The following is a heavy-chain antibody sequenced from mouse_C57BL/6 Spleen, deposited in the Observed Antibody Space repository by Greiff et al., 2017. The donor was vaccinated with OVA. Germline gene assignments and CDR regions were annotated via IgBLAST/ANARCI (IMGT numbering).Heavy chain of an antibody. CDR2: INPNNGGT. CDR1: GYTFTDYY. J-gene: IGHJ4*01. CDR3: ARGGDYDGGGRDY. D-gene: IGHD2-4*01. Sequence: EVKLQQSGPELVKPGASVKISCKASGYTFTDYYMNWVKQSHGKSLEWIGDINPNNGGTSYNQKFKGKATLTVDKSSSTAYMELRSLTSEDSAVYYCARGGDYDGGGRDYWGQGTSVTVSS. V-gene: IGHV1-26*01.